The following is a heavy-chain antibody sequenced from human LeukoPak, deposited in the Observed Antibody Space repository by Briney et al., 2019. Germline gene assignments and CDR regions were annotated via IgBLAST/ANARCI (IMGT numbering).Heavy chain of an antibody. J-gene: IGHJ4*02. V-gene: IGHV4-59*01. D-gene: IGHD3-3*01. Sequence: PSETLSLTCTVSGGSISSYYWSWIRQPPGKGLEWIGYIYYSGSTNYNPSLKSRVTISVDTSKNQFPLKLSSVTAADTAVYYCARALVRRPYDFWNWGQGTLVTVSS. CDR1: GGSISSYY. CDR3: ARALVRRPYDFWN. CDR2: IYYSGST.